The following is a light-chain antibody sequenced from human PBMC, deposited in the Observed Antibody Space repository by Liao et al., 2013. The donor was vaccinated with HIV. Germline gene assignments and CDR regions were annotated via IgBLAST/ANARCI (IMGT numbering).Light chain of an antibody. CDR3: QAWDSSTYVV. J-gene: IGLJ2*01. CDR2: QDV. V-gene: IGLV3-1*01. Sequence: SYELTQPPSVSVSPGQTASITCSGDKLGDKYASWYQQKPGQSPVMIIYQDVQRPSGIPDRFSGSNSGNTATLTISGTQTMDEADYYCQAWDSSTYVVFGGGTKLTVL. CDR1: KLGDKY.